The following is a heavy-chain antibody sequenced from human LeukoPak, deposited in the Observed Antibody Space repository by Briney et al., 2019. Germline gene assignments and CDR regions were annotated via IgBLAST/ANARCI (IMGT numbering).Heavy chain of an antibody. D-gene: IGHD2-2*01. CDR1: GYTFIAYY. CDR3: ARAGDIVVPPSSMGIDY. V-gene: IGHV1-2*02. J-gene: IGHJ4*02. Sequence: ASVKVSCKASGYTFIAYYMHWVRQAPGQGLEWVGWIYSNNGDTNYAQNFQGRVTMTRDTSISTAYLDLSWLRSDDTAVYYCARAGDIVVPPSSMGIDYWGQGTLVTVSS. CDR2: IYSNNGDT.